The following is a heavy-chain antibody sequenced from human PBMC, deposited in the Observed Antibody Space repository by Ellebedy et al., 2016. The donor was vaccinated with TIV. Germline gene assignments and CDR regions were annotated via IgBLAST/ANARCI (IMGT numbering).Heavy chain of an antibody. CDR2: INPNSGGT. D-gene: IGHD4-17*01. CDR3: ARDGAVTTVFDY. Sequence: ASVKVSCKASEFTFTNYAFHWVRQAPGQRLEWMGWINPNSGGTNYAQKFQGWVTMTRDTSISTAYMELNRLRSDEPAVYYCARDGAVTTVFDYWGQGTLVTVSS. CDR1: EFTFTNYA. V-gene: IGHV1-2*04. J-gene: IGHJ4*02.